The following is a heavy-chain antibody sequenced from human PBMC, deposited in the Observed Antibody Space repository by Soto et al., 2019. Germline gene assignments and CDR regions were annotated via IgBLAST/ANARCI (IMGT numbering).Heavy chain of an antibody. Sequence: EVQLVESGGGLVQPGGSLRLSCAASGFTFSSDWMSWARQAPGKGLESVAKVSQDGSAAFYVDSVKGRFTISRDNSKNLLFLQMNSLTAEDTAVYYCARFANMGVWGNGTTVTVSS. V-gene: IGHV3-7*01. CDR2: VSQDGSAA. J-gene: IGHJ6*03. CDR1: GFTFSSDW. CDR3: ARFANMGV.